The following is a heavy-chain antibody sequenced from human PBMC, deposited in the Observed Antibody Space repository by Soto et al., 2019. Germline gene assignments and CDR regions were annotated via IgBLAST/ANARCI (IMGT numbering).Heavy chain of an antibody. J-gene: IGHJ4*02. CDR1: GFTFSSYG. Sequence: GGSLRLSCAASGFTFSSYGMHWVRQAPGKGLEWVAVIWYDGSNKYYADSVKGRFTISRDNSKNTLYLQMNSLRAEDTAVYYCARDGRSYFKPYYFDYWGQGTLVTVSS. V-gene: IGHV3-33*01. CDR3: ARDGRSYFKPYYFDY. CDR2: IWYDGSNK. D-gene: IGHD3-22*01.